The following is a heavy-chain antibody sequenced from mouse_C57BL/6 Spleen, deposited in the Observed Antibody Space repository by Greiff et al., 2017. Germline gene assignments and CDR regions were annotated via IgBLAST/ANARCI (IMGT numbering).Heavy chain of an antibody. CDR2: IWWDDDK. CDR1: GFSLSTFGMG. CDR3: ARMRGYVSYYGSSPPYYAMDY. Sequence: QVTLKESGPGILQPSQTLSLTCSFSGFSLSTFGMGVGWIRQPSGKGLEWLAHIWWDDDKYYNQALKSRLTISKDTSKNQVFLKIANVDTADTATYYCARMRGYVSYYGSSPPYYAMDYWGQGTSVTVSS. D-gene: IGHD1-1*01. V-gene: IGHV8-8*01. J-gene: IGHJ4*01.